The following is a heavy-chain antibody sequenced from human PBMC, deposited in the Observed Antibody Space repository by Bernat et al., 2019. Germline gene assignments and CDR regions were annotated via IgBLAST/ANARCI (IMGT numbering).Heavy chain of an antibody. CDR2: ISGSGGST. CDR3: ARDHDYYGSGSSYRY. D-gene: IGHD3-10*01. J-gene: IGHJ4*02. Sequence: EVQLLESGGGLVQPGGSLRLSCAASGFTFSSYAMSWVRQAPGKGLEWVSAISGSGGSTYYADSVKGRFTISRDNSKNTLYLQMNSLRAEDTAVYYCARDHDYYGSGSSYRYWGQGTLVTVSS. V-gene: IGHV3-23*01. CDR1: GFTFSSYA.